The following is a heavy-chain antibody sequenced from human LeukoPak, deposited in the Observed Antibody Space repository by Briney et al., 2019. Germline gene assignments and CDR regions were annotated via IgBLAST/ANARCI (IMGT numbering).Heavy chain of an antibody. CDR2: IRDSGET. CDR1: GFSASNYY. CDR3: ARDRAVTQDWVEFDP. Sequence: GSLRLSCAGSGFSASNYYMSWVRQAPGKGLEWVSLIRDSGETFYADSVKGRFTISRDNSKNTMYLQMNRLRVEDTAVYFCARDRAVTQDWVEFDPWGQGTLVTVSS. D-gene: IGHD4-17*01. V-gene: IGHV3-66*03. J-gene: IGHJ5*02.